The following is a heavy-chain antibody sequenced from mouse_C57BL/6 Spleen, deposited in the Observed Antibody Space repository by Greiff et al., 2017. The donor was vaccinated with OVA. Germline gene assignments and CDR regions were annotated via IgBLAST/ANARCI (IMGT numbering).Heavy chain of an antibody. Sequence: QVQLMESDAELVKPGASVKISCKVSGFTFTDHTIPWMHQRPEQGLEWIGYIFPSDGCTKYNEKVKGKATLTAAKSSSTAYMQLNSLTSEDSAVYFCARSYAMDYWGQGTSVTVSS. V-gene: IGHV1-78*01. CDR1: GFTFTDHT. CDR2: IFPSDGCT. CDR3: ARSYAMDY. J-gene: IGHJ4*01.